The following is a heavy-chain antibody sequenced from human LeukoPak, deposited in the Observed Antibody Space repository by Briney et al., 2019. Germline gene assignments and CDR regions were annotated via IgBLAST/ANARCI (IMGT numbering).Heavy chain of an antibody. CDR1: GFTFSSYW. Sequence: PGGSLRLSCAASGFTFSSYWMSWVRQAPGKGREWMASIKQGGSEKYYVYSVKGLFTISRDNAKNSLYLQMNSLRAEDTAVYYCASRRFLEWLSSPFDYWGQGTLVTVSS. CDR3: ASRRFLEWLSSPFDY. V-gene: IGHV3-7*01. CDR2: IKQGGSEK. J-gene: IGHJ4*02. D-gene: IGHD3-3*01.